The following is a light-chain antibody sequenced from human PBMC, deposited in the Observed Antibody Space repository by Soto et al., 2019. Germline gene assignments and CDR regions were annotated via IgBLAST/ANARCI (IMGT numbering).Light chain of an antibody. CDR3: QQSYTTSWT. V-gene: IGKV1-39*01. J-gene: IGKJ1*01. Sequence: DIQMTQSPSSLSASVGDRVTITCRASLNIDKNLNWYQQRPGRAPKLLVYAASTLQRGVPFRFSAGGSGTEFTLTISNLQPEDFASYYCQQSYTTSWTFGQGAKVEIK. CDR2: AAS. CDR1: LNIDKN.